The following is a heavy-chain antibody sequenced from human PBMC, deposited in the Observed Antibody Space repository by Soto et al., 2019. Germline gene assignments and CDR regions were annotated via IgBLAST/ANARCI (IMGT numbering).Heavy chain of an antibody. D-gene: IGHD3-3*01. J-gene: IGHJ3*02. Sequence: SETLSLTCTVSGGSISSGGYYWSWIRQHPGKGLEWIGYIYYSGSTYYNPSLKSRVTISVDTSKNQFSLKLSSVTAADTAVYYCARGRVITIFGVVTNDAFDIWGQGTMVTVSS. CDR3: ARGRVITIFGVVTNDAFDI. V-gene: IGHV4-31*03. CDR2: IYYSGST. CDR1: GGSISSGGYY.